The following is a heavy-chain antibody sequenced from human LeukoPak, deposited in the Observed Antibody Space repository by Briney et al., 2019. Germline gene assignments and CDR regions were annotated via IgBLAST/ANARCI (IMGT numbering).Heavy chain of an antibody. CDR3: AKQQSWDHYSGYYLDY. Sequence: VGSLRLSCAASVVTFSSYGMRWVRQAPGKGLEWVAFIRYDGSNKYYADSVKGRFTISRDNSKNTLYLQLNSLRAEDTAVYYCAKQQSWDHYSGYYLDYWGQGTLVTVSS. CDR1: VVTFSSYG. D-gene: IGHD5-12*01. V-gene: IGHV3-30*02. J-gene: IGHJ4*02. CDR2: IRYDGSNK.